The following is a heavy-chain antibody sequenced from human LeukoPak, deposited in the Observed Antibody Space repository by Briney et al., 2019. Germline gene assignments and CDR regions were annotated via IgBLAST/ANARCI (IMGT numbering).Heavy chain of an antibody. CDR3: ARVSGYMIEDYFDY. CDR1: GGSISSYY. D-gene: IGHD3-22*01. V-gene: IGHV4-59*01. CDR2: IYYSGST. J-gene: IGHJ4*02. Sequence: PSETLSLTCTVSGGSISSYYWSCIRQPPGKGLEWIGYIYYSGSTNYNPSLKSRVTISVDTTKNQSSLKLRSVTAADTAVYYCARVSGYMIEDYFDYWGQGALVTVSS.